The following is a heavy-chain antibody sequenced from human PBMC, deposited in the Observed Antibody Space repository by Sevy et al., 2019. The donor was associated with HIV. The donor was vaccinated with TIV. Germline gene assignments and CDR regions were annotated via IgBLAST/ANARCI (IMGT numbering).Heavy chain of an antibody. J-gene: IGHJ4*02. D-gene: IGHD3-10*01. CDR3: ARGYTTVRGVIRY. V-gene: IGHV3-74*01. CDR2: INSDGSST. CDR1: GFTFSSYW. Sequence: GGSLRLSCAASGFTFSSYWMHRVRQAPGKGLVWVSRINSDGSSTSYADSVKGRFTISRDNAKNTLYLQMNSLRAEDTAVYYCARGYTTVRGVIRYWGQGTLVTVSS.